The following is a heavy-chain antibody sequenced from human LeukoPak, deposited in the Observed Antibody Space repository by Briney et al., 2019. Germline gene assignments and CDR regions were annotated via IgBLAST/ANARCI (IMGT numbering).Heavy chain of an antibody. CDR3: AKATTSTIAAAGY. V-gene: IGHV3-23*01. D-gene: IGHD6-25*01. Sequence: PGESLRLSCAASGFTFSSYAMSWVRQAPGKGLEWVSVIGDSGGATYYADSVKGRFTISRDNSKNTLYLQMNSLRAEDTAVYYCAKATTSTIAAAGYWGQGTLVTVSS. CDR2: IGDSGGAT. J-gene: IGHJ4*02. CDR1: GFTFSSYA.